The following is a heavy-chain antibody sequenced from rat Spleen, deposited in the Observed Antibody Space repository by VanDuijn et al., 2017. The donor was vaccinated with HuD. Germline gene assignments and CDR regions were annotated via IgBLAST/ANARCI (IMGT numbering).Heavy chain of an antibody. CDR3: TRNYGYDY. D-gene: IGHD1-7*01. CDR1: GFTFHHYW. V-gene: IGHV5-31*01. Sequence: EVQLVESAVGLVQPGRSLILSCVASGFTFHHYWITWIRQAPAKGPEWVAPITNTGGSSYYPDSVKGRLTISRDNAKSTLYLQMNSLRSEGTATYYCTRNYGYDYWGQGGMVTVSS. J-gene: IGHJ2*01. CDR2: ITNTGGSS.